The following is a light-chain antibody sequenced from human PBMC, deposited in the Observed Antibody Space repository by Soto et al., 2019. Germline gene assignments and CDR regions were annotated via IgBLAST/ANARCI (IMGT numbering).Light chain of an antibody. CDR2: GNS. V-gene: IGLV1-40*01. CDR1: SSNIGAGYD. Sequence: QSVLAQQPSVSGAPGQRVTISCTGCSSNIGAGYDVHWYQQLPGTAPKLLIYGNSNRPSGVPDRFSGSKSGTSASLAITGLQAEDEADYYCQSYDSSLSGRYVFGTGTKVTVL. J-gene: IGLJ1*01. CDR3: QSYDSSLSGRYV.